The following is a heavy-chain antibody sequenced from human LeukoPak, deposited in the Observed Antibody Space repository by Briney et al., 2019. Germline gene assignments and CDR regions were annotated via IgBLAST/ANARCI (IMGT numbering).Heavy chain of an antibody. Sequence: PSETLSLTCTVSGASINSHYWSWIRQPPGKGLEWIGDIHYSGSTKYNPSLKSRVTISVNTSKNHLSLNLGSVLPTDTAIYYCVRRDNTGWNYFDYWGQGILVTVSS. V-gene: IGHV4-59*08. CDR3: VRRDNTGWNYFDY. D-gene: IGHD6-19*01. J-gene: IGHJ4*02. CDR1: GASINSHY. CDR2: IHYSGST.